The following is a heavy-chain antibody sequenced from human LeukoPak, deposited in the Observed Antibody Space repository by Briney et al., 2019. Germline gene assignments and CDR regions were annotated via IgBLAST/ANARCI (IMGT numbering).Heavy chain of an antibody. J-gene: IGHJ4*02. CDR1: GFTFSSYS. V-gene: IGHV3-21*01. CDR2: ISSSSSYI. CDR3: ARAVVPAATFGY. Sequence: PGGSLRLSCAASGFTFSSYSMNWVRQAPGKGLEGVSSISSSSSYIYYADSVKGRFTISRDNAKNSLYLQMNSLRAEDTAVYYCARAVVPAATFGYWGQGTLVTVSS. D-gene: IGHD2-2*01.